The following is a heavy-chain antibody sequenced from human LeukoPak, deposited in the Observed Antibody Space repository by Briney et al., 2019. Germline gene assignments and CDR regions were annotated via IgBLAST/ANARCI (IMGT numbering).Heavy chain of an antibody. CDR2: ISGSGGST. D-gene: IGHD2/OR15-2a*01. Sequence: PGGSLRLSCAASGFTFTSYAMSWVRQAPGKGLEWVSAISGSGGSTYYADSVKGRFTISRDNSKNTLYLQMNSLRAEDTAVYYCAKDYMNAGFSRGNWFDPWGQGTLVTVSS. CDR3: AKDYMNAGFSRGNWFDP. J-gene: IGHJ5*02. CDR1: GFTFTSYA. V-gene: IGHV3-23*01.